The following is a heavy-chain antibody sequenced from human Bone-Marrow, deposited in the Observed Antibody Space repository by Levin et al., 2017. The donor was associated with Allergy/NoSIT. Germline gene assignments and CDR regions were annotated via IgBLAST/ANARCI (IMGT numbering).Heavy chain of an antibody. J-gene: IGHJ6*02. D-gene: IGHD3-10*01. CDR3: ASDMTVRGSKAMDV. V-gene: IGHV7-4-1*02. CDR2: INTNNGNP. Sequence: VASVKVSCKASGYTFTSYAINWLRQAPGQGPEWMGWINTNNGNPRYAQGFTGRFVFSLDTSVSTANLQISSLKAEDTAVYYCASDMTVRGSKAMDVWGQGTTVTVSS. CDR1: GYTFTSYA.